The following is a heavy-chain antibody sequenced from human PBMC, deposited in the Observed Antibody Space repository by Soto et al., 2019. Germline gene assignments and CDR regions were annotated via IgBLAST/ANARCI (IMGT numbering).Heavy chain of an antibody. CDR3: AASIFYYGMDV. CDR2: IYPGDSDT. V-gene: IGHV5-51*01. CDR1: GYTFTNDW. Sequence: GESLKISCNGSGYTFTNDWIGLVLQMPGKGLEWMGIIYPGDSDTKYNPSFQGQVTISADKSITTTYLRWTSLKASDTAIYYCAASIFYYGMDVWGQGTTVTVSS. J-gene: IGHJ6*02.